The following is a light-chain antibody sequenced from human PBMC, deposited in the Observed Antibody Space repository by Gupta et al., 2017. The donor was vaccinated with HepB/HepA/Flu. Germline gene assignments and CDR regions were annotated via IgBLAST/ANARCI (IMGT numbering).Light chain of an antibody. CDR3: QQRSSWPIT. CDR2: GAS. V-gene: IGKV3-11*01. Sequence: DIGFTHPPATLSLSPGERATLSCRASQSISIYLAWYQQKPGQAPRLLIYGASNRATGIPARFSGTGSGTEFTLTINSLEPEDFAVYYCQQRSSWPITFGGGTKVEIK. J-gene: IGKJ4*01. CDR1: QSISIY.